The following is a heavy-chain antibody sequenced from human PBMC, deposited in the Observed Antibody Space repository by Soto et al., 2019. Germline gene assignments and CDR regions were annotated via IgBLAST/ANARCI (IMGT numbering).Heavy chain of an antibody. CDR3: ATSIAAAGTGWFDP. V-gene: IGHV3-23*01. CDR2: ISGSGGST. J-gene: IGHJ5*02. CDR1: GFTFSSYA. Sequence: GGSLRLSCAASGFTFSSYAMSWVRQAPGKGLEWVSAISGSGGSTYYADSVKGRFTISRDNSKNTLYLQMNSLRAEDTAVYYCATSIAAAGTGWFDPWGQGTLVTVSS. D-gene: IGHD6-13*01.